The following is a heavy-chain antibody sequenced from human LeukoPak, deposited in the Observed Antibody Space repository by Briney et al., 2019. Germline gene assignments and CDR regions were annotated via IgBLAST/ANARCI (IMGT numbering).Heavy chain of an antibody. CDR3: ARDLSGYYDSSGYYYSDY. J-gene: IGHJ4*02. V-gene: IGHV1-69*13. CDR2: IIPIFGTA. CDR1: GGTFSSYA. D-gene: IGHD3-22*01. Sequence: ASVKVSCKASGGTFSSYAISWVRQAPGQGLEWMGGIIPIFGTANYAQKFQGRVTITADESTSTAYMELSSLRSEDTAVYYCARDLSGYYDSSGYYYSDYWGQGTLVTVSS.